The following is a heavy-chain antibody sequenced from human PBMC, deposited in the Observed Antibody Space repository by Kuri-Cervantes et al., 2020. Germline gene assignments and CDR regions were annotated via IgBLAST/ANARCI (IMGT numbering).Heavy chain of an antibody. CDR3: TRSPVQLERRSYYYYYMDV. CDR1: GGSFSGSA. D-gene: IGHD1-1*01. V-gene: IGHV3-73*01. CDR2: IRSKANSYAT. J-gene: IGHJ6*03. Sequence: GGSLRLSCAVYGGSFSGSAMHWVRQASGKGLEWVGRIRSKANSYATAYAASVKGRFTISRDDSKNTAYLQMNSLKTEDTAVYYCTRSPVQLERRSYYYYYMDVWGKGTTVTVSS.